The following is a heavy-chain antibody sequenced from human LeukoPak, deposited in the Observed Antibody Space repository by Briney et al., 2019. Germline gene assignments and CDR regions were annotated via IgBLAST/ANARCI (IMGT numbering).Heavy chain of an antibody. CDR1: GYTFTSYD. V-gene: IGHV1-8*01. Sequence: GASVKVSCKASGYTFTSYDINWVRQAPGQGLEWMGWMNPTSGHTGYAQKFQGRITMTRDTSVSTAYMELNSLPSEATAVYYCARSPVGVRKKHDFWGQGTLVIVSS. CDR2: MNPTSGHT. D-gene: IGHD3-10*01. J-gene: IGHJ4*02. CDR3: ARSPVGVRKKHDF.